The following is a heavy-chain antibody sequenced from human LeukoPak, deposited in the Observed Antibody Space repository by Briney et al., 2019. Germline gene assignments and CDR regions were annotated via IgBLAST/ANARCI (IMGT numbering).Heavy chain of an antibody. D-gene: IGHD3-3*01. CDR2: IRYDGSNK. J-gene: IGHJ4*02. V-gene: IGHV3-30*02. Sequence: GGSLRLSCAASGFTFSSYGMHWVRQAPGKGLEWLAFIRYDGSNKYYADSVKGRFTISRDNSKNTLYLQMNSLRAEDTAVYYCAKDPPYYDFWSGSFDYWGQGTLVTVSS. CDR1: GFTFSSYG. CDR3: AKDPPYYDFWSGSFDY.